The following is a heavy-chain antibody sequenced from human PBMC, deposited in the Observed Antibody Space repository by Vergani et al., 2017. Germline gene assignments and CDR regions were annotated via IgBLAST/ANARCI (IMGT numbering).Heavy chain of an antibody. V-gene: IGHV3-23*01. CDR1: GFTFSSYA. D-gene: IGHD2-15*01. J-gene: IGHJ6*02. CDR2: ISGSGGNT. Sequence: EVQLLESGGGLVQPGGSLRLSCGASGFTFSSYAMTWVRQAPGKGLEWVSAISGSGGNTFYTDSVKGRFTISRDNSKDTLYLQMNSLRVEDTAIYYCAKARDPNCKGGNCYSYYYGLDLWGQGTRSPSP. CDR3: AKARDPNCKGGNCYSYYYGLDL.